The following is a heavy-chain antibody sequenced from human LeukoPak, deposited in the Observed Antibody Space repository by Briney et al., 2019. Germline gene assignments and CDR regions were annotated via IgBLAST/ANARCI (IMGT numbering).Heavy chain of an antibody. CDR1: GFTLGSYA. V-gene: IGHV3-23*01. CDR3: AKGVRLWFAFYFDY. Sequence: GESLRLSCAGSGFTLGSYAMSWVRQAPGKGLEWVSAISGNGYNTYYADSVKGRFTISSESSGNTLYLQMHNLRAEDTAVYYCAKGVRLWFAFYFDYWGQGTLVTVSP. CDR2: ISGNGYNT. D-gene: IGHD3-10*01. J-gene: IGHJ4*02.